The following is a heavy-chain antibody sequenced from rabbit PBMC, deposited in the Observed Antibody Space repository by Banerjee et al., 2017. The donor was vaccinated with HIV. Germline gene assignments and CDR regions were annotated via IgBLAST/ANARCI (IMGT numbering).Heavy chain of an antibody. J-gene: IGHJ3*01. CDR2: IDPVFGST. V-gene: IGHV1S7*01. D-gene: IGHD2-1*01. CDR3: ARGATMTMVIRL. CDR1: GFDFSVYY. Sequence: QSLEESGGGLVQPEGSLTLSCKASGFDFSVYYMSWVRQAPGKGLEWIGYIDPVFGSTYYANWVNGRFTISSDNAQNTVDLQMNSLTAADTATYFCARGATMTMVIRLWGQGTLVTVS.